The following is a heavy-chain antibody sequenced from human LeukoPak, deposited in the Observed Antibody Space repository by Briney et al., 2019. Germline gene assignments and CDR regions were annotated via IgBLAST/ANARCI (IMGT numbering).Heavy chain of an antibody. Sequence: GESLKISCKGSGYSFTSYWIGWVRQMPGKGLEWMGIIYPGDSETKNSPSFQGQVTMSADKSISTAYLQWSSLKASDTAIYYCARLGLGSGSSCDYWGQGTLVIVSS. CDR3: ARLGLGSGSSCDY. J-gene: IGHJ4*02. CDR2: IYPGDSET. CDR1: GYSFTSYW. V-gene: IGHV5-51*01. D-gene: IGHD3-10*01.